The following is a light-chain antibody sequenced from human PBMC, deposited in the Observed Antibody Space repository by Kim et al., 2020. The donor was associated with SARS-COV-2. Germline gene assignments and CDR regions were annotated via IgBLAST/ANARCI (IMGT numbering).Light chain of an antibody. Sequence: RVTISRTGSSSNIGAGYDVHWYQQLPGTAPKLLIDGNSNRPSGVPDRFSGSKSGTSASLAITGLQAEYEADYYCQSYDSSLSGLWVFGGGTQLTVL. V-gene: IGLV1-40*01. CDR1: SSNIGAGYD. CDR2: GNS. J-gene: IGLJ3*02. CDR3: QSYDSSLSGLWV.